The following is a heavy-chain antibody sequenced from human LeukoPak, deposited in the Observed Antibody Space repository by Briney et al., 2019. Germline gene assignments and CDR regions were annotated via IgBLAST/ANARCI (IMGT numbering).Heavy chain of an antibody. V-gene: IGHV1-69*13. Sequence: ASVKVSCKASGGTFSSYAISWVRQAPGQGLEWMGGIIPIFGTANYAQKFQGRVTIAADESTSPAYMELSSLRSEDTAVDYCARDLGSSGWYQRGLDYWGQGTLVTVSS. D-gene: IGHD6-19*01. CDR1: GGTFSSYA. CDR3: ARDLGSSGWYQRGLDY. CDR2: IIPIFGTA. J-gene: IGHJ4*02.